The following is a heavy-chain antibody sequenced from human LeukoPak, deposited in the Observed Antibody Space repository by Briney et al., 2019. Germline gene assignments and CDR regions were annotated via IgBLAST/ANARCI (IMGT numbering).Heavy chain of an antibody. CDR2: MKEDGGEI. J-gene: IGHJ4*02. D-gene: IGHD4-11*01. Sequence: PGGSLRLSCAASGFTFSNYWMSWVRQAPGKGLEWVANMKEDGGEINYVDSVTGRFTISRDNARGSLYLQMNSPRAEDTAVYYCVRDRGYSNFDYWGQGSLVTVSS. CDR1: GFTFSNYW. V-gene: IGHV3-7*01. CDR3: VRDRGYSNFDY.